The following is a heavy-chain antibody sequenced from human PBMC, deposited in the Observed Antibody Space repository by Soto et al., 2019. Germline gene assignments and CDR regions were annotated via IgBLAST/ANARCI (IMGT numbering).Heavy chain of an antibody. J-gene: IGHJ4*02. CDR1: GRSITSSSFY. D-gene: IGHD3-9*01. CDR2: IYYSGST. Sequence: SETLSLTCAVSGRSITSSSFYWGWIRQPPGKGLEWIGIIYYSGSTYYNPSLKSRVTISVDTSKSQFSLNLNSVTAADTAVYYCARGYDILTGPLDYWGPGTLVTVSS. CDR3: ARGYDILTGPLDY. V-gene: IGHV4-39*01.